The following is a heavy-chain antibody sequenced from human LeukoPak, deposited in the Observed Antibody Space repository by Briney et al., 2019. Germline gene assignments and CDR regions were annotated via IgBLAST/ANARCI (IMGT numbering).Heavy chain of an antibody. CDR1: GGSISSSNW. CDR3: ARESSNRRTPYDY. CDR2: IYHSGST. V-gene: IGHV4-4*02. J-gene: IGHJ4*02. Sequence: SETLSLTCAVSGGSISSSNWWSWVRQPPGKGLEWIGEIYHSGSTNYNPSLKSRVTISVNKSKNQFSLKLSSVTAADTAVYYCARESSNRRTPYDYWGQGTLVTVSS. D-gene: IGHD4-11*01.